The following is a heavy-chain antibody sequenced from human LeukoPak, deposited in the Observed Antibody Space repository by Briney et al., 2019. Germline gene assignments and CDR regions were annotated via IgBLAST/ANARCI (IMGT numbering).Heavy chain of an antibody. CDR2: VRSETDGGTT. J-gene: IGHJ5*02. CDR3: TTLSYAAAPT. D-gene: IGHD2-2*01. V-gene: IGHV3-15*01. CDR1: GFTFSNAW. Sequence: GGSLRLSCAASGFTFSNAWMSWVRQAPGKGLEWVSRVRSETDGGTTDYAAPVQGRFTISRDDSKNTLYLQMDSLETDDTAVYYCTTLSYAAAPTWGQGTLVTVSS.